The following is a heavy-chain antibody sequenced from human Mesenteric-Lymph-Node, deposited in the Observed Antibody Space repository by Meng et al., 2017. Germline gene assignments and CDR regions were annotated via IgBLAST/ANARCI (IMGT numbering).Heavy chain of an antibody. Sequence: QLQEPGSGLVKTSQTLSLTCAVNGGSLSGAYWNWIRQPPGKGLEWIGEIIHGGSPSYNPSLKSRVTISIDTSKNQLSLMLSSVTAADTAVYYCARRPTGIDYWGQGTLVTVSS. CDR3: ARRPTGIDY. CDR1: GGSLSGAY. D-gene: IGHD2-8*02. J-gene: IGHJ4*02. V-gene: IGHV4-34*09. CDR2: IIHGGSP.